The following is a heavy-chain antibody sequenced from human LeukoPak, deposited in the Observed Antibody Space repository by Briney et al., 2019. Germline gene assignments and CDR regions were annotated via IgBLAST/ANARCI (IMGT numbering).Heavy chain of an antibody. V-gene: IGHV3-74*01. J-gene: IGHJ4*02. Sequence: PAGSLRLSCAASGFTFSSHWMHWVRQAPGKGLVWVSRINTDGTYTSSADSVKGRFTTSRDNAKNTLYLQMNSLRAEDTAVYYCTRDLHVWGQGTLVTVSS. CDR1: GFTFSSHW. CDR2: INTDGTYT. CDR3: TRDLHV.